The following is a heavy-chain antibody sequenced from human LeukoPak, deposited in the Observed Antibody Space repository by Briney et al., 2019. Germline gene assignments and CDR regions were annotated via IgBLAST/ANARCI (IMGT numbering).Heavy chain of an antibody. CDR3: ARGIGYCSGGSCYGTLNFDY. V-gene: IGHV4-30-2*01. CDR1: GGSISSGGYS. D-gene: IGHD2-15*01. CDR2: IYHSGST. J-gene: IGHJ4*02. Sequence: PSETLSLTCAVSGGSISSGGYSWSWIRQPPGKGLEWIGYIYHSGSTYYNPSLKSRVTISVDRSKNQFSLKLSSVTAADTAEYYCARGIGYCSGGSCYGTLNFDYWGQGTLVTVSS.